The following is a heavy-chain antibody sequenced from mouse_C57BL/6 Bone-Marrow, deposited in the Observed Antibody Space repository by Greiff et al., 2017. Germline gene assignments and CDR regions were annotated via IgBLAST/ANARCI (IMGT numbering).Heavy chain of an antibody. V-gene: IGHV8-8*01. Sequence: QVQLKESGPGILQPSQTLSLTCSFSGFSLSTFGMGVGWIRQPSGKGLEWLAHIWWDDDKYYNPALKSRLTISKDTSKNQVFLKIANVDTADTATYYCARIRPYYYGSSYHWYFDVWGTGTTVTVSS. D-gene: IGHD1-1*01. CDR1: GFSLSTFGMG. J-gene: IGHJ1*03. CDR3: ARIRPYYYGSSYHWYFDV. CDR2: IWWDDDK.